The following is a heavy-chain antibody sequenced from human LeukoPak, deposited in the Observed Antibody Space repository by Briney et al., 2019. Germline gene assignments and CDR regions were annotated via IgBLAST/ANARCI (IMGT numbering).Heavy chain of an antibody. CDR3: ARSMVTAIPYYFDY. J-gene: IGHJ4*02. CDR1: GGSISSGGYY. Sequence: SETLSLTCTVSGGSISSGGYYWSWIRQHPGKGLEWIGYIYYSGSTYYNPSLKSRVTISVDTSKNQFSLKLSSVTAADTAVYYCARSMVTAIPYYFDYWGQGTLVTVSS. V-gene: IGHV4-31*03. CDR2: IYYSGST. D-gene: IGHD2-21*02.